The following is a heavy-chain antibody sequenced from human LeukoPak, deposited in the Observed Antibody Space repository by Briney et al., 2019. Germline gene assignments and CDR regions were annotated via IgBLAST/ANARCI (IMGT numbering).Heavy chain of an antibody. Sequence: SETLSLTCTVSDGSISDYYWNWIRQPPGKGLEWIAYIHYSGNTNYNPSLKSRVTLSVDTSKNQFSLKLSSVTAADTAVYCCARCGRGSDFDYWGQGTLVTVSS. CDR2: IHYSGNT. V-gene: IGHV4-59*01. CDR1: DGSISDYY. CDR3: ARCGRGSDFDY. D-gene: IGHD1-14*01. J-gene: IGHJ4*02.